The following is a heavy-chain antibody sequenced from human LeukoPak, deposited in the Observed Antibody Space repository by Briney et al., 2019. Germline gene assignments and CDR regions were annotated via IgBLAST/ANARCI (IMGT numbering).Heavy chain of an antibody. V-gene: IGHV1-69*05. Sequence: GASVKLSCKTSGGTFNNSAISWVRQAPGQGLEWLGGIMPLFGTAGYAQKFQGRVTITKDESTRTVYLELTSLTSDDTAVYYCARDVHGDYGSGWFDPWGQGTLVSVSS. CDR3: ARDVHGDYGSGWFDP. J-gene: IGHJ5*02. CDR1: GGTFNNSA. D-gene: IGHD4-17*01. CDR2: IMPLFGTA.